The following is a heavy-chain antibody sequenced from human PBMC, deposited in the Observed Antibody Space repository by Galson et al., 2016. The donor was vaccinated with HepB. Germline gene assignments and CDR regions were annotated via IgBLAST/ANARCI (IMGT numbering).Heavy chain of an antibody. Sequence: SLRLSCAASGFTFSRYTMNWVRQAPGRGLEWVSYISSSSSTIYYADSVKGRFTISRDNAKNSLYLQVNSLRDEDTAVYYCARTLFPSGSYWYFDYWGQGTLVT. CDR2: ISSSSSTI. V-gene: IGHV3-48*02. D-gene: IGHD1-26*01. J-gene: IGHJ4*02. CDR1: GFTFSRYT. CDR3: ARTLFPSGSYWYFDY.